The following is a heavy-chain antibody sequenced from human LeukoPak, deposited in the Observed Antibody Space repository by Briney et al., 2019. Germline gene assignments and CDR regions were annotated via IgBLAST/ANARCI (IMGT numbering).Heavy chain of an antibody. V-gene: IGHV1-18*01. CDR1: GYTFTSYG. Sequence: ASVKVSCKASGYTFTSYGISWVRQAPGQGLEWMGWTSAYNGNTNYAQKLQGRVTMTTDTSTSTAYMELRSLRSDDTAVYYCARDSQYSSGWYSLDYWGQGTLVTVSS. CDR3: ARDSQYSSGWYSLDY. J-gene: IGHJ4*02. D-gene: IGHD6-19*01. CDR2: TSAYNGNT.